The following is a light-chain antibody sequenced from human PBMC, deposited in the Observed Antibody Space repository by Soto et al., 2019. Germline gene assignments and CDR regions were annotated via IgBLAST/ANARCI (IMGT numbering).Light chain of an antibody. Sequence: EIVMTQSPATLSVSPGERATLSCRASQSVSSNLAWYQQKPGQAPRLLIYGASTRATGIPARISGSGSGTEFTLTISSLNSEFFAIYSCQQYDEWPPSYTFGQGTKLEI. CDR1: QSVSSN. CDR3: QQYDEWPPSYT. V-gene: IGKV3-15*01. CDR2: GAS. J-gene: IGKJ2*01.